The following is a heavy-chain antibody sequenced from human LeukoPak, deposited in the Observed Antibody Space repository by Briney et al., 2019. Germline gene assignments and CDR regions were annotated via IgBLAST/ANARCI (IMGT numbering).Heavy chain of an antibody. CDR2: INQSGST. CDR3: ARVDDY. V-gene: IGHV4-34*01. J-gene: IGHJ4*02. CDR1: GGSFSGHS. Sequence: SETLSLTCAVPGGSFSGHSWAWIRQPPGKGLEWIGEINQSGSTNYSPSLKSRVTISIDTSKNQFSLKLSSVTAADAAVYYCARVDDYWGQGTLVTVSS.